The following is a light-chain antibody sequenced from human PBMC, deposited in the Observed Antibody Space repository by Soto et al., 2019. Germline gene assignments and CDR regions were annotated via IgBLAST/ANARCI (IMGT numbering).Light chain of an antibody. J-gene: IGLJ3*02. V-gene: IGLV1-44*01. CDR2: SNN. CDR3: AAWDDSLNGRV. CDR1: SSNIGSNT. Sequence: QPVLTQPPSASGTPGQRVTISCSGSSSNIGSNTVDWYQQLPGTAPKLLIYSNNQRPSGVPDRFSASKSGTSASLAISGLQSEDEADYFCAAWDDSLNGRVFGGGTKVTVL.